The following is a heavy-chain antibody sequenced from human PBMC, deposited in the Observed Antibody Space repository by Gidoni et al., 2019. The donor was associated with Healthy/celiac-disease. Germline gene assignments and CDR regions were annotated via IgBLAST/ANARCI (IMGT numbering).Heavy chain of an antibody. CDR1: GFTFSSYW. Sequence: EVQLVESGGGLVQPGGSLRLSCAASGFTFSSYWMHWVRQAPGKGLVWVSRINSDGSSTSYADSVKGRFTISRDNAKNTLYLQMNSLRAEDTAVYYCARAHYCSSTSCQSGWFDPWGQGTLVTVSS. CDR2: INSDGSST. J-gene: IGHJ5*02. D-gene: IGHD2-2*01. V-gene: IGHV3-74*01. CDR3: ARAHYCSSTSCQSGWFDP.